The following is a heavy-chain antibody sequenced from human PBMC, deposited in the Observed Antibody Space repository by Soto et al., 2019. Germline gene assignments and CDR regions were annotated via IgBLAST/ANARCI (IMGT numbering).Heavy chain of an antibody. Sequence: GGSLRLSCTASGFTFGDYAMSWFRQAPGKGLEWVGFIRSKAYGGTTEYAASVKGRITISRDDSKSIAYLQMNSLKTEDTAVYYCTRGYTTPGIWFDPWGQGTLVTVSS. D-gene: IGHD5-18*01. J-gene: IGHJ5*02. CDR1: GFTFGDYA. CDR3: TRGYTTPGIWFDP. CDR2: IRSKAYGGTT. V-gene: IGHV3-49*03.